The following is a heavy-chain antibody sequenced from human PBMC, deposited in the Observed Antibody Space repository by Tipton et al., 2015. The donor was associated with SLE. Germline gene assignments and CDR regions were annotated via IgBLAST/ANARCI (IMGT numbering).Heavy chain of an antibody. Sequence: TLSLTCTVSGGYINSYHWSWIRQPAGRGLEWIRRMYRSGTTNYNPSLKSRVTTSLDTSKNHLSLKLTSVTAADTAVYYCARDCVGTVDYMDVWGKGTTVTVS. CDR1: GGYINSYH. J-gene: IGHJ6*03. CDR3: ARDCVGTVDYMDV. V-gene: IGHV4-4*07. D-gene: IGHD1-26*01. CDR2: MYRSGTT.